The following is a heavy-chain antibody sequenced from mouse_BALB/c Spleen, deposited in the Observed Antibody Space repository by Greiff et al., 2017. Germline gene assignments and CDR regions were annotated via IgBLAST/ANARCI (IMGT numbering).Heavy chain of an antibody. Sequence: EVQLVESGGGLVQPGGSLRLSCATSGFTFTDYYMSWVRQPPGKALEWLGFIRNKANGYTTEYSASVKGRFTISRDNSQSILYLQMNTLRAEDSATYYCAREQLGLDYWGQGTTLTVSS. CDR3: AREQLGLDY. CDR1: GFTFTDYY. CDR2: IRNKANGYTT. V-gene: IGHV7-3*02. J-gene: IGHJ2*01. D-gene: IGHD4-1*02.